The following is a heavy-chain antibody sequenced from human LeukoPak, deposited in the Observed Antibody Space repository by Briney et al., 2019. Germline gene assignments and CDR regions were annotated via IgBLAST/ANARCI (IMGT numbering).Heavy chain of an antibody. CDR1: GYTFTSYG. V-gene: IGHV1-18*01. CDR2: ISAYNGNT. D-gene: IGHD3-3*01. J-gene: IGHJ3*02. CDR3: ARGGQRITIFGVVPHDAFDI. Sequence: ASVKVSCKASGYTFTSYGISWVRQAPGQGLEWMGWISAYNGNTNYAQKLQGRVIMTTDTSTSTAYMELRSLRSDDTAVYYCARGGQRITIFGVVPHDAFDIWGQGTMVTVSS.